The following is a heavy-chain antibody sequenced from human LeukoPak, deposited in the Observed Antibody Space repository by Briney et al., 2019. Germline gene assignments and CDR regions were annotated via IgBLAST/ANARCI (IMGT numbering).Heavy chain of an antibody. D-gene: IGHD3-10*01. Sequence: SETLSLTCTVSGGSISSYYWSWIRQPAGKGLEWLGRLYTSGSTNYNPSLKSRLTISVDTSKNQFSLKLSSVTAADTAVYYCATLNYYGSGSYYNVDYWGQGTLVTVSS. CDR1: GGSISSYY. J-gene: IGHJ4*02. CDR2: LYTSGST. CDR3: ATLNYYGSGSYYNVDY. V-gene: IGHV4-4*07.